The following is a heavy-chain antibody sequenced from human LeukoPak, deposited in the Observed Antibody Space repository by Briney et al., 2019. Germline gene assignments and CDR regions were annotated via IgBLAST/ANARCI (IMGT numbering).Heavy chain of an antibody. CDR2: ISGGGGST. CDR3: AKGGKWDVTPFDY. Sequence: SGGSLRLSCAASGFTFSHYAMHWVRQAPGKGLEWVSTISGGGGSTYYADSVKGRFTISRDNSKNTLYLQVNSLRAEDTAVYYCAKGGKWDVTPFDYWGQGTLVTVSS. D-gene: IGHD1-26*01. V-gene: IGHV3-23*01. J-gene: IGHJ4*02. CDR1: GFTFSHYA.